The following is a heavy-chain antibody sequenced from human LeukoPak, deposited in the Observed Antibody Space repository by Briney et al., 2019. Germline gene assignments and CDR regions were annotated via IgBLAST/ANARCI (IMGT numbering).Heavy chain of an antibody. CDR1: GGSISSYY. CDR2: IYYSGST. J-gene: IGHJ4*02. D-gene: IGHD3-10*01. Sequence: TPSETLSLTCTVSGGSISSYYWSWIRQPPGKGLEWIGYIYYSGSTNYNPSLKSRVTISVDTSKNQFSLKLSSVTAADTAVYYCAASMVRGVMPYRYWGQGTLVTVSP. V-gene: IGHV4-59*01. CDR3: AASMVRGVMPYRY.